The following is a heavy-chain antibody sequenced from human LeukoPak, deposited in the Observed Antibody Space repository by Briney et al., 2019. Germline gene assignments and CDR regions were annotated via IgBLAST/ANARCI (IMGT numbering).Heavy chain of an antibody. CDR2: MNPNSGNT. CDR1: GYTFTSYD. J-gene: IGHJ4*02. D-gene: IGHD3-22*01. Sequence: ASVKLSCKASGYTFTSYDINWVRQATGQGLEWMGWMNPNSGNTGYAQKFQGRVTMTRNTSISTAYMELSSLRSEDTAVYYCARATRVRSSGYYYGGYWGQGTLVTVSS. CDR3: ARATRVRSSGYYYGGY. V-gene: IGHV1-8*02.